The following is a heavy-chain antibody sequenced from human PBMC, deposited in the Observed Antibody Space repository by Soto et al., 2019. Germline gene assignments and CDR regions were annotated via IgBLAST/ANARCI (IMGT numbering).Heavy chain of an antibody. CDR3: ARDVVRAYCGGDCYVWDP. J-gene: IGHJ5*02. Sequence: QVQLQESGPGLVKPSETLSLTCTVSGGSVSSGSYYWSWMRQPPGKGLEWIGYIYYSGRTNYNPSLKSRVTISVDTSKIQFSLKLSSVTAADTAVYYCARDVVRAYCGGDCYVWDPWGQGTLVTVSS. CDR2: IYYSGRT. CDR1: GGSVSSGSYY. V-gene: IGHV4-61*01. D-gene: IGHD2-21*02.